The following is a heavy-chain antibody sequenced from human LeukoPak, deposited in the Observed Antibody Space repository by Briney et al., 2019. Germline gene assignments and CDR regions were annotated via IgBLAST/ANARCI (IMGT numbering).Heavy chain of an antibody. V-gene: IGHV3-15*01. D-gene: IGHD2-2*01. CDR2: IKSKTDGGTT. CDR1: GFTFSNAW. Sequence: GGSLRLSCAASGFTFSNAWMSWVRQAPGKGLEWVGRIKSKTDGGTTDYAAPVKGRFTISRDDSKNTLYLQMNSLKTEDTAVYYCWVHQYYYYGMDVWGQGTTVTVSS. J-gene: IGHJ6*02. CDR3: WVHQYYYYGMDV.